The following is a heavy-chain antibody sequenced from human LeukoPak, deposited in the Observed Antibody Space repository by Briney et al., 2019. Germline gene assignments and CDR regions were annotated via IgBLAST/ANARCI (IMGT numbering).Heavy chain of an antibody. V-gene: IGHV3-73*01. J-gene: IGHJ6*03. CDR3: TKTTVTTWHYYYMDV. D-gene: IGHD4-17*01. CDR2: IRSKANSYAT. Sequence: GGSLRLSCAASGFTFSGSAMHWVCQASGKGLEWVGRIRSKANSYATAYAASVKGRFTISRDDSKNTAYLQMNSLKTEDTAVYYCTKTTVTTWHYYYMDVWGKGTTVTISS. CDR1: GFTFSGSA.